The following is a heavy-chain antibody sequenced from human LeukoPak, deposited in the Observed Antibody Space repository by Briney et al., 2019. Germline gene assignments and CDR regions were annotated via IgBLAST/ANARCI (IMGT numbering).Heavy chain of an antibody. J-gene: IGHJ4*02. CDR2: IPYDGNNK. CDR1: RFTFSSYG. D-gene: IGHD1-26*01. V-gene: IGHV3-30*02. Sequence: GGSLRLSCAASRFTFSSYGMHWVRQAPGKGLEWVAFIPYDGNNKYYADSVKGRFTISRDNSKNTLYLQMNSLRAEDTAVYYCVKDGDDSGSYLVYWDQGTLVTVSS. CDR3: VKDGDDSGSYLVY.